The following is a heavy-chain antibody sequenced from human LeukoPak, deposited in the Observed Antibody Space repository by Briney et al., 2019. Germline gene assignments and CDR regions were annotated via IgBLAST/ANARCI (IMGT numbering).Heavy chain of an antibody. Sequence: PSETLSLTCTVSGGSISSGDWWSWVRQPPGKGLEWIGEIYQSGSTNYNPSLKSRVTISVDKSKNQLFLKLSSVTAADTAVYYCAREQQLNSFDYWGQGTLVTVSS. V-gene: IGHV4-4*02. CDR2: IYQSGST. CDR3: AREQQLNSFDY. D-gene: IGHD6-13*01. CDR1: GGSISSGDW. J-gene: IGHJ4*02.